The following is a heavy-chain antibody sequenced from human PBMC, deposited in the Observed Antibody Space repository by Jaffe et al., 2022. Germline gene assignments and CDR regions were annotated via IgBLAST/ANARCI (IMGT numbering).Heavy chain of an antibody. CDR3: ARGRKMGLELDNYYYYYYMDV. CDR1: GGTFSSYA. CDR2: IIPIFGTA. Sequence: QVQLVQSGAEVKKPGSSVKVSCKASGGTFSSYAISWVRQAPGQGLEWMGGIIPIFGTANYAQKFQGRVTITTDESTSTAYMELSSLRSEDTAVYYCARGRKMGLELDNYYYYYYMDVWGKGTTVTVSS. D-gene: IGHD1-7*01. V-gene: IGHV1-69*05. J-gene: IGHJ6*03.